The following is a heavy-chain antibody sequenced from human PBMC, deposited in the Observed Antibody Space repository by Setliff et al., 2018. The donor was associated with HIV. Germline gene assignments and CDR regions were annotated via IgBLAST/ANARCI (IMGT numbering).Heavy chain of an antibody. CDR3: ARLGESGYDYRGYFDF. J-gene: IGHJ4*02. D-gene: IGHD5-12*01. Sequence: PSETLSLTCTVSGGSISDKSYYWGWIRQPPGKGLEWIANIYYTGGIYYNPSLQSRATISVDTSQNQFSLKLNSVTAADSALYFCARLGESGYDYRGYFDFWGQGKLVTVS. V-gene: IGHV4-39*07. CDR2: IYYTGGI. CDR1: GGSISDKSYY.